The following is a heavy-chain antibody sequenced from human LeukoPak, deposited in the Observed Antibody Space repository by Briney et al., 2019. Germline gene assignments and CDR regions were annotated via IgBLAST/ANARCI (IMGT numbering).Heavy chain of an antibody. D-gene: IGHD6-19*01. CDR3: ARLANFGSDWYYFDY. V-gene: IGHV4-59*12. J-gene: IGHJ4*02. CDR1: GGSISSYY. CDR2: IYDSGST. Sequence: PSETLSLTCTVSGGSISSYYWSWIRQPPGKGLEWIGNIYDSGSTNYNPSLKSRVTISVYTSKNQFSLKLTSVTDADTAVYYCARLANFGSDWYYFDYWGQGTLVTVSS.